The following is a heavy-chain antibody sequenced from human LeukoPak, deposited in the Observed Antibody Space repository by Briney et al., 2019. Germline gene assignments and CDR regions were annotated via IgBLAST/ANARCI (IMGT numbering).Heavy chain of an antibody. Sequence: GGSLRLSCAASGFTFSSYAMHWVRQAPGKGLEWVAVISYDGSNKYYADSVKGRFTISRDNSKNTLYLQMNSLRAEDTAVYYCAYWDSYGPFGQGTLVTVSS. CDR3: AYWDSYGP. J-gene: IGHJ5*02. D-gene: IGHD5-18*01. CDR2: ISYDGSNK. CDR1: GFTFSSYA. V-gene: IGHV3-30-3*01.